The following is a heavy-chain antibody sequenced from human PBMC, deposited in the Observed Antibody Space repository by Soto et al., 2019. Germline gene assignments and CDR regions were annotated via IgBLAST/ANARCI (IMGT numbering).Heavy chain of an antibody. CDR2: IYHTGNT. V-gene: IGHV4-59*01. CDR1: GGSISSYY. CDR3: ARAPYYDILTGMRWSYYFDS. Sequence: SETLSLACTVSGGSISSYYWSWIRQPPGKGLEWIGYIYHTGNTNYSPSLRSRTTISSDTSRNQFSLKVNSVTAADTAVYYCARAPYYDILTGMRWSYYFDSWGQGIQVTVSS. D-gene: IGHD3-9*01. J-gene: IGHJ4*02.